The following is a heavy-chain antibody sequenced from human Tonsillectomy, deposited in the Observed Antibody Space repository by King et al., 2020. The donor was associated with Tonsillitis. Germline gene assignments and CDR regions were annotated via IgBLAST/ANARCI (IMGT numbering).Heavy chain of an antibody. D-gene: IGHD3-16*01. CDR1: GGTFSSFA. CDR2: IFPNFGPA. J-gene: IGHJ1*01. Sequence: QLVQSGAEVKKPGSSVKVSCKASGGTFSSFAISWVRQAPGQGLEWMGGIFPNFGPANYAQNFQGRLTIIADESTNTGYMELSSLRSEDTAVYYCARDFGQTKKDYDTPGYTVGQYFRDWGQGTLVIVSS. CDR3: ARDFGQTKKDYDTPGYTVGQYFRD. V-gene: IGHV1-69*01.